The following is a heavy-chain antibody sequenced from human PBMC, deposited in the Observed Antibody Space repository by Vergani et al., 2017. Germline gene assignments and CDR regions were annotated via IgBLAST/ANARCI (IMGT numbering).Heavy chain of an antibody. Sequence: EVQLVESGGGLIQPGGSLRLSCAASVFTVSSTYMTWVRQAPGKGLEWVSVIYTGGSTYYADSVKGRFTISRDNSKNTLYLQMNSLRAEDTAMYYCARVDRGAAAGSGWFDPWGQGTLVTVSS. J-gene: IGHJ5*02. CDR1: VFTVSSTY. D-gene: IGHD6-13*01. V-gene: IGHV3-53*01. CDR2: IYTGGST. CDR3: ARVDRGAAAGSGWFDP.